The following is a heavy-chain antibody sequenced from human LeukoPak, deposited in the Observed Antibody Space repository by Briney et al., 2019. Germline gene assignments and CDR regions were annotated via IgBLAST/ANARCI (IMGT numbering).Heavy chain of an antibody. D-gene: IGHD6-13*01. CDR2: ISGRGGSQ. CDR1: GFTFSTYA. J-gene: IGHJ4*02. CDR3: ATNSEQQIDY. V-gene: IGHV3-23*01. Sequence: GGSLRLSCGTSGFTFSTYAMTWVRQAPGKGLEWVSGISGRGGSQHYADSVKGRFTISRDNSKNTLYLQMNSLRAEDTAVYYCATNSEQQIDYWGQGTLVTVSS.